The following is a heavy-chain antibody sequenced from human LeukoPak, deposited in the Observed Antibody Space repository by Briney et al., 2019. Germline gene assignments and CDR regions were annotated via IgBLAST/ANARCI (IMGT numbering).Heavy chain of an antibody. Sequence: GSLRLSCAASGFTFSSYSMNWVRQAPGMGLEWVSSISLSSSYIYYADSVKGRFTISRDNAKNSLSLQMNSLRAEDTAVYYCARSSGYDSYFEYWGQGALVTVSS. CDR1: GFTFSSYS. V-gene: IGHV3-21*01. D-gene: IGHD5-12*01. CDR2: ISLSSSYI. J-gene: IGHJ4*02. CDR3: ARSSGYDSYFEY.